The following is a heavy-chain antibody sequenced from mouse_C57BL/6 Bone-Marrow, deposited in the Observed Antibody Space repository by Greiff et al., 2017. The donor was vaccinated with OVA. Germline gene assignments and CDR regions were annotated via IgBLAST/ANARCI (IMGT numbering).Heavy chain of an antibody. CDR2: INPNYGTT. CDR3: ASSIYYCSSLWYFDV. CDR1: GYSFTDYN. D-gene: IGHD1-1*01. J-gene: IGHJ1*03. V-gene: IGHV1-39*01. Sequence: VQLQQSGPELVKPGASVKISCKASGYSFTDYNMNWVKQSNGKSLEWIGVINPNYGTTSYNQKFKGKATLTVDQSSSTAYMQLNSLSSEDSAVXYCASSIYYCSSLWYFDVWGTGTTVTVSS.